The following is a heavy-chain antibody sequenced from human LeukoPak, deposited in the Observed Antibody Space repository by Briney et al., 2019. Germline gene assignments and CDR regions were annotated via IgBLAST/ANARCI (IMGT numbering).Heavy chain of an antibody. D-gene: IGHD6-13*01. CDR2: MNPNSGNT. CDR3: ASVGWDSSND. CDR1: GYTFTSYG. V-gene: IGHV1-8*02. J-gene: IGHJ4*02. Sequence: ASVKVSCKASGYTFTSYGINWVREATGQGLEWMGWMNPNSGNTGYAQKFQGRVTMTTNTSISPAYMELSSLRSEYTAVYYCASVGWDSSNDWGQGTLVTVSS.